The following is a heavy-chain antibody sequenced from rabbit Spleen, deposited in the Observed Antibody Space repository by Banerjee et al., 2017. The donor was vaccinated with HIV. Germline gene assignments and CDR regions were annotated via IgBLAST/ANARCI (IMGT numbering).Heavy chain of an antibody. J-gene: IGHJ6*01. Sequence: ELVESGGGLVQPGESLKVSCKASGFDFSRYSINWVRQAPGKGPEWIAYIGPGFGSTYYANSVKGRFTISSDNAQNTVDLQMNSLTVADTATYFCARDSGSSFSSYGMDLWGPGTLVTVS. V-gene: IGHV1S47*01. CDR3: ARDSGSSFSSYGMDL. CDR2: IGPGFGST. D-gene: IGHD8-1*01. CDR1: GFDFSRYS.